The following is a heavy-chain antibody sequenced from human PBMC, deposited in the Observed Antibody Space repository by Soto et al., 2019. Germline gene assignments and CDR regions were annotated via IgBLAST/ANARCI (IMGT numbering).Heavy chain of an antibody. D-gene: IGHD2-21*01. CDR1: GYTFTSYG. Sequence: QVQLVQSGAEVKKPGASVKVSCKASGYTFTSYGISWVRQAPGQGLEWMGWISIYNGNINYAQKLQGRVTMTTDTSTSTAYLELRSLRSDDTAVYYCARVPGVNYYYGMDVWGQGTTVTVSS. J-gene: IGHJ6*02. CDR3: ARVPGVNYYYGMDV. CDR2: ISIYNGNI. V-gene: IGHV1-18*04.